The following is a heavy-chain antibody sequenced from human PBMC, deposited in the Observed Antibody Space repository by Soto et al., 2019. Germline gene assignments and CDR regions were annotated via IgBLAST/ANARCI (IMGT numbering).Heavy chain of an antibody. J-gene: IGHJ5*02. CDR1: GYVFTTSA. V-gene: IGHV1-3*01. Sequence: QVLLLQSGAEVQKPGASVRISCQASGYVFTTSAIHWVRQAPGQSLEWMGWINPATGDTKYSQNVRGRVTFALDTSATTAYLDLRSLASHDTAVYYCARAAGRSKLLPYYFDPWGQGTLVTVSS. CDR2: INPATGDT. D-gene: IGHD3-22*01. CDR3: ARAAGRSKLLPYYFDP.